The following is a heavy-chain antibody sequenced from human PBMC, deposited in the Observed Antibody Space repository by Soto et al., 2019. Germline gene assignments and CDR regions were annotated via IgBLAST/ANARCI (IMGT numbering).Heavy chain of an antibody. Sequence: ASVKVSCKASGYTFTGYYMHWVRQAPGQGLEWMGWINPNSGGTNYAQKFQGRVTMTRDTSISTAYMELSRLRSDDTAVYYCAREIYYDSSGYLPDYWGQGTLVTVSS. V-gene: IGHV1-2*02. CDR2: INPNSGGT. J-gene: IGHJ4*02. CDR1: GYTFTGYY. CDR3: AREIYYDSSGYLPDY. D-gene: IGHD3-22*01.